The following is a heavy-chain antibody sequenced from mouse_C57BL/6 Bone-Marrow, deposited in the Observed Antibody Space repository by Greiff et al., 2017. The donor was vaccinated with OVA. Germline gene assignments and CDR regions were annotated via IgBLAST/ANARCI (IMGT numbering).Heavy chain of an antibody. CDR3: ARYDYWYYAMDY. V-gene: IGHV1-63*01. CDR1: GYTFTNYW. CDR2: IYPGGGYT. J-gene: IGHJ4*01. D-gene: IGHD2-4*01. Sequence: QVQLQQSGAELVRPGTSVKMSCKASGYTFTNYWIGWAKQRPGHGLEWIGDIYPGGGYTNYNEKFKGKATLTADKSSSTAYMQFSSLTSEDSTIYYCARYDYWYYAMDYWGQGTSVTVSS.